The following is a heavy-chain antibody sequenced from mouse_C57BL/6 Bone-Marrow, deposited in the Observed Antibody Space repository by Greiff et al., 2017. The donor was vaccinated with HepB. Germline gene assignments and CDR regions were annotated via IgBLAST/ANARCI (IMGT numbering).Heavy chain of an antibody. CDR1: GYAFTNYL. D-gene: IGHD1-1*01. CDR2: INPGSGGI. Sequence: QVQLQQSGAELVRPGTSVKVSCKASGYAFTNYLIEWVKQRPGQGLEWIGVINPGSGGIYYNEKFKGQATLTADKSSSTAYMQISSLTSEDSAVYCCARSDYYGSSYDYWGQGTTLTVSS. J-gene: IGHJ2*01. V-gene: IGHV1-54*01. CDR3: ARSDYYGSSYDY.